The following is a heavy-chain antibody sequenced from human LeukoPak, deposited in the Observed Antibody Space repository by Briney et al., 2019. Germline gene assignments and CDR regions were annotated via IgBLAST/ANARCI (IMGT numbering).Heavy chain of an antibody. D-gene: IGHD1-26*01. CDR2: IYYNGGT. CDR1: GGSVSGSLYY. CDR3: ARLSVIVGAALEYYYYYMDV. J-gene: IGHJ6*03. Sequence: SSETLSLTCTVSGGSVSGSLYYWGWIRQPPGKGLEWIGSIYYNGGTYYNPSLKGRVTMSVDTSKNQFSLKLTSVTAADTAVYYCARLSVIVGAALEYYYYYMDVWGQGTTVTVSS. V-gene: IGHV4-39*07.